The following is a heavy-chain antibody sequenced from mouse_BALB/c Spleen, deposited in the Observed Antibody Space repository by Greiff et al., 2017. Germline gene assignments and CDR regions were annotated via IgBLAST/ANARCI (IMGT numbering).Heavy chain of an antibody. CDR3: ARHYYGSYWYFDV. CDR1: GYTFTSYW. CDR2: INPSTGYT. J-gene: IGHJ1*01. Sequence: VQLQQSGAELAKPGASVKMSCKASGYTFTSYWMHWVKQRPGQGLEWIGYINPSTGYTEYNQKFKDKATLTADKSSSTAYMQLSSLTSEDSAVYYCARHYYGSYWYFDVWGAGTTVTVSS. D-gene: IGHD1-2*01. V-gene: IGHV1-7*01.